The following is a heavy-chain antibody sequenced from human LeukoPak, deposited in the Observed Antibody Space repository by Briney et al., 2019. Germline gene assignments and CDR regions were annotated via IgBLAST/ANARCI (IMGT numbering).Heavy chain of an antibody. Sequence: GASVKVSCKASGYTFTGYYMHWVRQAPGQGLEWMGWINPNSGGTNYAQKFQGRVTMTRDTSISTAYMELSRLRPDDTAVYYCARDPPAAITYYGMDVWGQGTTVTVSS. V-gene: IGHV1-2*02. J-gene: IGHJ6*02. D-gene: IGHD2-2*01. CDR2: INPNSGGT. CDR1: GYTFTGYY. CDR3: ARDPPAAITYYGMDV.